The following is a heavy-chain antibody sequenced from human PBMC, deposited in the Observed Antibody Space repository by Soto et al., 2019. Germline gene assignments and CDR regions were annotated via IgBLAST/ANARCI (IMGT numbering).Heavy chain of an antibody. D-gene: IGHD3-3*01. CDR3: ARGRTLTIFGVVQYYFYY. V-gene: IGHV1-8*01. CDR1: GYTFTSYD. CDR2: MNPNSGNT. Sequence: ASVKVSCKASGYTFTSYDINWVRQATGQGLEWMGWMNPNSGNTGYAQKFQGRVTMTRNTSISTAYMELSSLRSEDTAVYYCARGRTLTIFGVVQYYFYYCAQGSLVTVSA. J-gene: IGHJ4*01.